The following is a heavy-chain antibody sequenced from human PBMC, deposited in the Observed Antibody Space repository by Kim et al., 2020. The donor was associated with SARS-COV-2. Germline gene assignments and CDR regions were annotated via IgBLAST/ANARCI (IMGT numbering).Heavy chain of an antibody. V-gene: IGHV1-2*06. CDR2: INPRTGDT. Sequence: ASVKVSCKASGYTFTSYYLHWVRQAPGQGLQWVGRINPRTGDTLFAQIFQGRVIMTRDTSATTAFMELSGLRSDDTAMYFCARDPVVVPHKALKKYYRYYMDVWGHGTTVTVSS. J-gene: IGHJ6*03. CDR3: ARDPVVVPHKALKKYYRYYMDV. CDR1: GYTFTSYY. D-gene: IGHD2-2*01.